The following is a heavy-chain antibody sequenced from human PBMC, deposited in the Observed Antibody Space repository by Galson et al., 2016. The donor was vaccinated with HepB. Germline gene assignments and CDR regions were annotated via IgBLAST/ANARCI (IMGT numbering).Heavy chain of an antibody. D-gene: IGHD2-15*01. J-gene: IGHJ6*02. CDR3: VRDKSSWNLGKFYYYGLDV. CDR1: GFTFNTYA. Sequence: SLRLSCAASGFTFNTYAMHWVRQAPGKGLEWVALISYDGTDKYYADSVKGRFTISRDNSNNTMYVQMNSLRADDTAVYYCVRDKSSWNLGKFYYYGLDVWGRGTRVTVSS. V-gene: IGHV3-30*04. CDR2: ISYDGTDK.